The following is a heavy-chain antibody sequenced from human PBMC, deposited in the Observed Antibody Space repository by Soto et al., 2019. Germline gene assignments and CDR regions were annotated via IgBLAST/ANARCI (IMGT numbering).Heavy chain of an antibody. CDR1: GGSISSGDYY. V-gene: IGHV4-30-4*01. Sequence: SETLSLTCTVSGGSISSGDYYWSWIRQPPGKGLEWIGYIFYSGSTYYNPSLKSRLSISVDTSKNQFSLKLSSVTAADTAVYYCARAVRGSYYDSWGQGTLVTASS. CDR3: ARAVRGSYYDS. CDR2: IFYSGST. D-gene: IGHD1-26*01. J-gene: IGHJ4*02.